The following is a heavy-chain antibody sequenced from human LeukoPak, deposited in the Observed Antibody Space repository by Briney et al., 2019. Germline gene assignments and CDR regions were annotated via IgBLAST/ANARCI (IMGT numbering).Heavy chain of an antibody. D-gene: IGHD5-12*01. CDR1: GFTFSSYS. CDR2: ISSSSSTI. CDR3: ASLVPSRYVSNWFDP. Sequence: GGSLRLSCAASGFTFSSYSMNWVRQAPGKGLEWVSYISSSSSTIYYADSVKGRFTISRDNAKNSLYLQMNSLRDEDTAVYYCASLVPSRYVSNWFDPWGQGTLATVSS. V-gene: IGHV3-48*02. J-gene: IGHJ5*02.